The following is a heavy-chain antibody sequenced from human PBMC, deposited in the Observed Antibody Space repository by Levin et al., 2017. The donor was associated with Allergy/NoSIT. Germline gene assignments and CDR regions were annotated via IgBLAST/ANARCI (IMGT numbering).Heavy chain of an antibody. CDR1: GFTFSSYG. CDR3: ARAFSGYDYTMWYFDY. CDR2: IWYDGSNK. D-gene: IGHD3-16*01. V-gene: IGHV3-33*01. Sequence: SCAASGFTFSSYGMHWVRQAPGKGLEWVAVIWYDGSNKYYADSVKGRFTISRDNSKNTLYLQMNSLRAEDTAVYYCARAFSGYDYTMWYFDYWGQGTLVTVSS. J-gene: IGHJ4*02.